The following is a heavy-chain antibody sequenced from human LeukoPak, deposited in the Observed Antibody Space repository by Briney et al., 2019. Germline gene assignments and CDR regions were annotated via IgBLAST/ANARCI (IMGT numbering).Heavy chain of an antibody. D-gene: IGHD1-26*01. J-gene: IGHJ4*02. V-gene: IGHV4-59*01. CDR1: GGSISSYY. Sequence: SETLSLTCTVSGGSISSYYWSWNRQPPGKGLEWIGYIYYSGSTNYNPSLKSRVTISVDTSKNQFSLKLSSVTAADTAVYYCARVLSGSFDYWGQGTLVTVSS. CDR2: IYYSGST. CDR3: ARVLSGSFDY.